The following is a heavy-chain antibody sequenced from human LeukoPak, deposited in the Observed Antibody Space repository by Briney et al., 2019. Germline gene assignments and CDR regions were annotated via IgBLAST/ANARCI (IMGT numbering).Heavy chain of an antibody. D-gene: IGHD6-13*01. J-gene: IGHJ3*02. CDR3: ARGGIYDLDDSFDI. CDR2: ISRSGTTI. V-gene: IGHV3-48*03. Sequence: PGGSLRPSCEASGFIFSNYEMNWVRQAPGKGLECVAYISRSGTTIHYADSLKGRLSISRDNAESTLYLQMSNLRADDTAVYYCARGGIYDLDDSFDIWGQGTVVTVSS. CDR1: GFIFSNYE.